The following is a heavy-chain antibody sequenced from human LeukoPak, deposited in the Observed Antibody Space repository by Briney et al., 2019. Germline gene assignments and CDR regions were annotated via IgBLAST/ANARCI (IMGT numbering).Heavy chain of an antibody. CDR3: ARAMGHYDSSGDQQPFDY. CDR1: GYTFTGYY. V-gene: IGHV1-2*02. Sequence: ASVKVSCKASGYTFTGYYMHWVRQAPGQGLEWMGWMNPNSGGTNYAQKFQGRVTITADKSTSTAYMELSSLRSEDTAVYYCARAMGHYDSSGDQQPFDYWGQGTLVTVSS. D-gene: IGHD3-22*01. J-gene: IGHJ4*02. CDR2: MNPNSGGT.